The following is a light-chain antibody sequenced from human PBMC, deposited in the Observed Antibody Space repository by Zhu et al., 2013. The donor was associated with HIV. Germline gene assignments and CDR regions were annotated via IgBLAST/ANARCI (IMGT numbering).Light chain of an antibody. CDR3: QQYDNLPYT. CDR2: AAS. Sequence: DIQMTQSPSSLSASVGDRVTITCRASQSISSYLNWYQRKPGKAPNLLIYAASSLQSGVPSRFSGSGSGTDFTLTISSLQPDDFATYYCQQYDNLPYTFGQGTKLEFK. J-gene: IGKJ2*01. V-gene: IGKV1-39*01. CDR1: QSISSY.